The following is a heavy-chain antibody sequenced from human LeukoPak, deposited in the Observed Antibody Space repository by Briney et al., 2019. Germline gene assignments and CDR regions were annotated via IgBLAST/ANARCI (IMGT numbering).Heavy chain of an antibody. J-gene: IGHJ5*02. D-gene: IGHD3-10*01. CDR3: ARGGYYGSGNDFRFDP. V-gene: IGHV4-59*01. CDR2: IYYSGST. CDR1: GGSISSYY. Sequence: SETLSLTCTVSGGSISSYYWSWTRQPPGKGLEWIGYIYYSGSTNYKPPLKSRVTISVDTSKNQFSLKLSSVTAADTAVYYCARGGYYGSGNDFRFDPWGQGTLVTVSS.